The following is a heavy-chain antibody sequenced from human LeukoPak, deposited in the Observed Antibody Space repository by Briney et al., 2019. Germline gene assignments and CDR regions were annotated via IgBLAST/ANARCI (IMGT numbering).Heavy chain of an antibody. J-gene: IGHJ4*02. CDR2: INHSGST. Sequence: SETLSLTCAVYGGSFSGYYWSWIRQPPGKGLEWIGEINHSGSTNYNPSLKSRVTISVDTSKNQFSLKLSSVTAADTAVYYWARGTASSRVLVVAARVYCFDYWGQGTLVTVSS. V-gene: IGHV4-34*01. CDR3: ARGTASSRVLVVAARVYCFDY. CDR1: GGSFSGYY. D-gene: IGHD2-15*01.